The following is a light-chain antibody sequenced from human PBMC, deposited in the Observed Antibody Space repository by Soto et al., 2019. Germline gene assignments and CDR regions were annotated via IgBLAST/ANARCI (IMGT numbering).Light chain of an antibody. Sequence: TRSPTTRPSPIRSRVTITCRASRSISDGLAWYQQKPGKAPRLLIFDASSLKSGVPSRFSGSGSGTEFTLTISSLQPDDVATYYCLQYNSYWRTFGQGTKV. J-gene: IGKJ1*01. CDR2: DAS. CDR3: LQYNSYWRT. CDR1: RSISDG. V-gene: IGKV1-5*01.